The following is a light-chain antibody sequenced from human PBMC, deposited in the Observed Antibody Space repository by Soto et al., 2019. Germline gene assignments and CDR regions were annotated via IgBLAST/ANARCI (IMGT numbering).Light chain of an antibody. CDR3: QQYYSTPPWT. J-gene: IGKJ1*01. CDR1: QSVLYSSNNQNY. CDR2: WAS. Sequence: DIVMTQSPDSLAVSLGERATINCKSSQSVLYSSNNQNYLAWYQLKPGQPPKLLIYWASTRESGVPDRFSGRGSRTDFTLTISSLQAEDVAVYYCQQYYSTPPWTFGQGTKVEIK. V-gene: IGKV4-1*01.